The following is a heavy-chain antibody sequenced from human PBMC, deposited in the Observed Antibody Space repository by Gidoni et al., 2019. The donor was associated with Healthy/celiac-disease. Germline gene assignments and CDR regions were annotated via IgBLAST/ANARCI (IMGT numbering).Heavy chain of an antibody. CDR1: GSTLSSYS. CDR2: ISSSSSYI. Sequence: EVQLVESGGGLVKPGGSLRLSCAAPGSTLSSYSMNWVRQAPGKGLEWVSSISSSSSYIYYADSVKGRFTISRDNAKNSLYLQMNSRRAEDTAVYYCARRSIAAAESFDYWGQGTLVTVSS. V-gene: IGHV3-21*01. D-gene: IGHD6-13*01. J-gene: IGHJ4*02. CDR3: ARRSIAAAESFDY.